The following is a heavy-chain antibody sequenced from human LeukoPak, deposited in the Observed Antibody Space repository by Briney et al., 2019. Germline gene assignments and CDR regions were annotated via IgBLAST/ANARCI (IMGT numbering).Heavy chain of an antibody. CDR2: INPSGSST. D-gene: IGHD4-23*01. Sequence: ASVKVSCKASGYIFTNHYMHWVRQAPGQRLEWMGLINPSGSSTLYAEKFRGRIIKTRDMSTATDYMELSSLRSEDTAVYYCARDNSIADRGWWFDPWGQGTLVTVSS. J-gene: IGHJ5*02. V-gene: IGHV1-46*01. CDR3: ARDNSIADRGWWFDP. CDR1: GYIFTNHY.